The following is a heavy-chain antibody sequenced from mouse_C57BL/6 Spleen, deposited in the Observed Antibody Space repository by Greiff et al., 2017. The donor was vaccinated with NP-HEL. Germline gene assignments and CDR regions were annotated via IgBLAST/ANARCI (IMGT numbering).Heavy chain of an antibody. CDR1: GFTFTDYY. D-gene: IGHD1-1*01. Sequence: EVMLVESGGGLVQPGGSLSLSCAASGFTFTDYYMSWVRQPPGKALEWLGFIRNKANGYTTEYSASVKGRFTISRDNSQSILYLQMNALRAEDSATDYCARYYYGSSYAWFAYWGQGTLVTVSA. CDR2: IRNKANGYTT. V-gene: IGHV7-3*01. CDR3: ARYYYGSSYAWFAY. J-gene: IGHJ3*01.